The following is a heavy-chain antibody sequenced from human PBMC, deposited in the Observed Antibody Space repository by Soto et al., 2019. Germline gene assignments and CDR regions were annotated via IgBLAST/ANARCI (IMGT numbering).Heavy chain of an antibody. D-gene: IGHD2-2*01. J-gene: IGHJ5*02. V-gene: IGHV4-30-4*01. CDR3: ARGMAAMQTWLDP. CDR2: IYHTGTT. Sequence: SETLSLTCSVSGGSISSIDYCWSWMRQPPGKGREWIGFIYHTGTTYYNPSLRSRVTISIDTSNSRFSMKLNSVTAADTAVYYCARGMAAMQTWLDPWGQGTLVTVS. CDR1: GGSISSIDYC.